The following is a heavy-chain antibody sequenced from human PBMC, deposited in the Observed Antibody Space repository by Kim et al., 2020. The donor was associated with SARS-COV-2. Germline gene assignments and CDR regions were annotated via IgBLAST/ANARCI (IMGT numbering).Heavy chain of an antibody. CDR3: ARSLYCGGDCSNIFDY. V-gene: IGHV4-34*01. CDR1: GGSFSGYY. D-gene: IGHD2-21*02. J-gene: IGHJ4*02. Sequence: SETLSLTCAVYGGSFSGYYWSWIRQPPGKGLEWIGEINHSGSTNYNPSLKSRVTISVDTSKNQFSLKLSSVTAADTAVYYCARSLYCGGDCSNIFDYWGQGTLVTVSS. CDR2: INHSGST.